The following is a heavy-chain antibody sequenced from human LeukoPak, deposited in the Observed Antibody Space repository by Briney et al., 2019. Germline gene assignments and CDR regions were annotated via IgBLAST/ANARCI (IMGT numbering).Heavy chain of an antibody. CDR1: GDSVSSNSDS. CDR2: TYYRSRWYN. Sequence: SQTLSLTCAISGDSVSSNSDSWNWIRQSPSRGLEWLGRTYYRSRWYNDYAVSMKSRITINPDTSKNQFSLQLNSVTPEDTAVYYCARKKAGGMFDNWGQGTLVTVSS. D-gene: IGHD3-16*01. CDR3: ARKKAGGMFDN. V-gene: IGHV6-1*01. J-gene: IGHJ4*02.